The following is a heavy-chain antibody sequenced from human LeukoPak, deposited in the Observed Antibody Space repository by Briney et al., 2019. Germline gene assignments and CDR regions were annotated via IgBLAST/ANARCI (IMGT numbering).Heavy chain of an antibody. CDR3: ARADIVVVPAAGDYYYYYYMDV. CDR2: MNPNSGNT. V-gene: IGHV1-8*01. Sequence: EASVKVSCKASGYTFTSYDINWVRQATGQGLEWMGWMNPNSGNTGYAQKFQGRVTMTRNTSISTAYMELSSLRSEDTAVYYCARADIVVVPAAGDYYYYYYMDVWGKGTTVTVSS. J-gene: IGHJ6*03. CDR1: GYTFTSYD. D-gene: IGHD2-2*01.